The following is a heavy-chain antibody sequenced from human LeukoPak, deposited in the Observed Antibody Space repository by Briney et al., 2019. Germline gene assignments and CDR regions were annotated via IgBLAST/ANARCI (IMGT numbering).Heavy chain of an antibody. CDR3: ASLWGYSYGYTDY. D-gene: IGHD5-18*01. CDR2: IYHSGST. Sequence: SETLSLTCTVSGYSISSGYYWGWIRQPPGKGLEWIGIIYHSGSTYYNPSLKSRVTISVDTSKNQFSLKLSSVTAADTAVYYCASLWGYSYGYTDYWGQGTLVTVSS. CDR1: GYSISSGYY. V-gene: IGHV4-38-2*02. J-gene: IGHJ4*02.